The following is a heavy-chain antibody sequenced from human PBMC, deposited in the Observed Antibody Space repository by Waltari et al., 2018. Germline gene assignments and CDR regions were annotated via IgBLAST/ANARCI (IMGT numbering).Heavy chain of an antibody. J-gene: IGHJ3*02. D-gene: IGHD3-10*01. Sequence: QVQLVESGGGVVQPGRSLRLSCAASGFTFSSYAMHWVRQAPGKGLEWVAVISYDGSNKYYADSVKGRFTISRDNSKNTLYLQMNSLRAEDTAVYYCARPYSGWLVAAFDIWGQGTMVTVSS. CDR2: ISYDGSNK. CDR1: GFTFSSYA. V-gene: IGHV3-30-3*01. CDR3: ARPYSGWLVAAFDI.